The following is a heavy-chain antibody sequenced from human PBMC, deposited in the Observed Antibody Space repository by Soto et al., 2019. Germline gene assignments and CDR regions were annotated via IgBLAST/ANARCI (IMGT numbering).Heavy chain of an antibody. J-gene: IGHJ6*02. Sequence: QLQLQESGPRLVKPSETLSLTCTVSGGSISRGSFYWGWIRQSPGKGLEWIGSIYKSGSTQYNPSLQSRLTISVDTSKNQFSLHLSSLTAADTAVYYCARLMWEPQQRCAVDVWGQGTTVTVSS. CDR3: ARLMWEPQQRCAVDV. CDR2: IYKSGST. D-gene: IGHD1-26*01. V-gene: IGHV4-39*01. CDR1: GGSISRGSFY.